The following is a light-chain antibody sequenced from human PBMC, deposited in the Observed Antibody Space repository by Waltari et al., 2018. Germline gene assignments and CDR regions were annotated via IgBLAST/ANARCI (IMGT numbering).Light chain of an antibody. CDR2: AAS. CDR3: QQTYTSPWCT. Sequence: DIQMTQSTPSLSAYVGDRGTITCRASENINTYLNWYQQKPGTAPNLLLYAASAVRTGVPSRFSGSGSGTDFTLTISGLQPEDSATYSCQQTYTSPWCTFGQGTKLEIK. J-gene: IGKJ2*02. CDR1: ENINTY. V-gene: IGKV1-39*01.